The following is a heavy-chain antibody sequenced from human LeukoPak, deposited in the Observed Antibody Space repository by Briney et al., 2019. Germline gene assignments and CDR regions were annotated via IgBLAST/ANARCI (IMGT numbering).Heavy chain of an antibody. D-gene: IGHD3-22*01. Sequence: SETLSLTCTVSGGSISSSGYYWGWIRQPPGKGLERIGTVCYTSSTYYNPSLKSRVTISEDTSRNQFSLKLNSVTAADTALYYRARGSGTYYYDSGGYLNWFDPWGQGILVTVSS. CDR2: VCYTSST. CDR1: GGSISSSGYY. V-gene: IGHV4-39*01. CDR3: ARGSGTYYYDSGGYLNWFDP. J-gene: IGHJ5*02.